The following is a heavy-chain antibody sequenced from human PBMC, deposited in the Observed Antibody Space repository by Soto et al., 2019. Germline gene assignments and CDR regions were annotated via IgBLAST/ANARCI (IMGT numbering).Heavy chain of an antibody. J-gene: IGHJ4*02. D-gene: IGHD6-6*01. CDR1: SGSLSGYY. CDR3: ARAPKVSGSAQTRPDF. V-gene: IGHV4-34*01. CDR2: ISPSGTT. Sequence: SETLSLTCSLYSGSLSGYYWSWIRQPPGKGLEWIGEISPSGTTNYSPSLKSRVSISVDTSKNQFSLNLTSLTAADTAVYYCARAPKVSGSAQTRPDFWGQGSLVTVS.